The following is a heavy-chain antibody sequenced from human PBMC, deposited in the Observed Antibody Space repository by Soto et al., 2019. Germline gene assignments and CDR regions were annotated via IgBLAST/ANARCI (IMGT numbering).Heavy chain of an antibody. D-gene: IGHD1-26*01. CDR1: GASIINSSYY. Sequence: QLQLQQSGPGLVKPSETLSLTCTVSGASIINSSYYWAWIRQPPEKGLEWIGAIYFSGSTYYNPSLKGRLDISVDTSRNQLSLKVTSVTAADTAFYYCTRVLSASFIDYWGQGTLVTVSS. J-gene: IGHJ4*02. CDR2: IYFSGST. V-gene: IGHV4-39*01. CDR3: TRVLSASFIDY.